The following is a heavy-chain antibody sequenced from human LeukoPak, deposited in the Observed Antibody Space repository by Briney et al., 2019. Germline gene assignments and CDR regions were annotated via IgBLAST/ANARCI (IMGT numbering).Heavy chain of an antibody. V-gene: IGHV1-2*02. J-gene: IGHJ5*02. CDR1: GYTFTSYG. CDR3: ARGAQIRGIAARDNWFDP. Sequence: ASVKVSCKASGYTFTSYGISWVRQAPGQGLEWMGWINPNSGGTNYAQKFQGRVTMTRDTSISTAYMELSRLRSDDTAVYYCARGAQIRGIAARDNWFDPWGQGTLVTVSS. CDR2: INPNSGGT. D-gene: IGHD6-6*01.